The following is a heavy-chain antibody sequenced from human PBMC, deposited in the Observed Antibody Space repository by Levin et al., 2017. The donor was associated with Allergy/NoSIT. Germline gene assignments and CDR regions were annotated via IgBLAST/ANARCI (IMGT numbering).Heavy chain of an antibody. Sequence: SETLSLTCTVSGGSISSYYWSWIRQPPGKGLEWIGYIYYSGSTNYNPSLKSRVTISVDTSKNQFSLKLSSVTAADTAVYYCARASTYGSGPFDYWGQGTLVTVSS. D-gene: IGHD3-10*01. CDR3: ARASTYGSGPFDY. V-gene: IGHV4-59*01. CDR2: IYYSGST. J-gene: IGHJ4*02. CDR1: GGSISSYY.